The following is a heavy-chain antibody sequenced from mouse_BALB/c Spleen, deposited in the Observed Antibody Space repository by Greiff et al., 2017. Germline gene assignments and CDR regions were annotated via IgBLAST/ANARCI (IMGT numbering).Heavy chain of an antibody. CDR3: ARYDYDVWFAY. D-gene: IGHD2-4*01. J-gene: IGHJ3*01. Sequence: LVEPGASVKISCKASGYTFTDYYINWVKQKPGQGLEWIGWIYPGSGNTKYNEKFKGKATLTVDTSSSTAYMQLSSLTSEDTAVYFCARYDYDVWFAYWGQGTLVTVSA. V-gene: IGHV1-84*02. CDR1: GYTFTDYY. CDR2: IYPGSGNT.